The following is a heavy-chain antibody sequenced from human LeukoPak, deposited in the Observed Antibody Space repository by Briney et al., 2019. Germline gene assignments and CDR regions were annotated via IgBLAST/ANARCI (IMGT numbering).Heavy chain of an antibody. V-gene: IGHV3-23*01. CDR3: ARSTIRGVGADY. D-gene: IGHD1-26*01. Sequence: GGTLRLSCAASGFTFSSYGMSWVRQAPGKGLEWVSAISGSDVSTYYADSMKGRFTISRDNAKNSLYLQMNSLRAEDTAVYYCARSTIRGVGADYWGQGTLVTVSS. CDR1: GFTFSSYG. J-gene: IGHJ4*02. CDR2: ISGSDVST.